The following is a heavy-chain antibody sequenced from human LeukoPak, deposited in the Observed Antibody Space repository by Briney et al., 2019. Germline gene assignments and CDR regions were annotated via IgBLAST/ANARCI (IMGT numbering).Heavy chain of an antibody. J-gene: IGHJ4*02. Sequence: GASVKVSCKASGYTFTSNAMHWVRQAPGQRLEWMGWINAGNGNTKYSQKFQGRVTITRDTSASTAYMELSSLRSEDTAVYYCARVGWELPAFDYWGQGTLVTVSS. CDR2: INAGNGNT. CDR1: GYTFTSNA. D-gene: IGHD1-26*01. CDR3: ARVGWELPAFDY. V-gene: IGHV1-3*01.